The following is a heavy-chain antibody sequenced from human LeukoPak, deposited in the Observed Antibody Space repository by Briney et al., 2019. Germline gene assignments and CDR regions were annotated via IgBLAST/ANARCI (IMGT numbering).Heavy chain of an antibody. CDR1: GFTFSSYC. CDR2: IKQDGSEK. J-gene: IGHJ4*02. Sequence: GGSLRLSCAASGFTFSSYCMSWVRQAPGKGLEWVANIKQDGSEKYYVDSVKGRFTISRDNAKNSLYLQMNSLRAEDTAVYYCARDPPGSSGYDENFGYWGQGTLVTISS. CDR3: ARDPPGSSGYDENFGY. D-gene: IGHD5-12*01. V-gene: IGHV3-7*01.